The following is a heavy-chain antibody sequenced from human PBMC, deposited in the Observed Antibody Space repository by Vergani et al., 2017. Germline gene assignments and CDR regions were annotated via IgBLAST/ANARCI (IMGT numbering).Heavy chain of an antibody. D-gene: IGHD3-16*01. V-gene: IGHV4-59*01. J-gene: IGHJ4*02. CDR3: ASNPRLGGDVVDS. Sequence: QVHLQEAGPGLVKPAETLSLTCTVSGDSMNNYYWNWIRQTPGKGLEWIGYIYLGGTTTYNPSLESRVSLSADTSKNQFSLKLSSVTAADTAVYYCASNPRLGGDVVDSWGQGTLVTVSS. CDR2: IYLGGTT. CDR1: GDSMNNYY.